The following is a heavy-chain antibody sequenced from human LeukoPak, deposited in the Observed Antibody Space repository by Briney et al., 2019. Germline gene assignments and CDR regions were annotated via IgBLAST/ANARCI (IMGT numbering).Heavy chain of an antibody. CDR2: ISSGGSTI. CDR3: ARGIYYYDSSGYYYPGGSDY. Sequence: GGSLRLSCAASGFTFSDYYMSWIRQAPGKGLEWVSYISSGGSTIYYAHSVKGRFTISRDNAKNSLYLQMNSLRAEDTAVYYCARGIYYYDSSGYYYPGGSDYWGQGTLVTVSS. J-gene: IGHJ4*02. V-gene: IGHV3-11*04. CDR1: GFTFSDYY. D-gene: IGHD3-22*01.